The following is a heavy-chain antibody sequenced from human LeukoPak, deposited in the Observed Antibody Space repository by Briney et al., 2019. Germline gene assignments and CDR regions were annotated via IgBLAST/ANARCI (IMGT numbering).Heavy chain of an antibody. Sequence: PSETLSHTCTVSGYSISRAYNWGWVPQPPGEGLDWIASISHAGDTYYSPSLKSRVTISVDTSKNHFSLSVGSVTAPDTAVYFCARGEVGEFDHWGQGTLVTVSS. CDR3: ARGEVGEFDH. D-gene: IGHD1-26*01. V-gene: IGHV4-38-2*02. CDR1: GYSISRAYN. J-gene: IGHJ4*02. CDR2: ISHAGDT.